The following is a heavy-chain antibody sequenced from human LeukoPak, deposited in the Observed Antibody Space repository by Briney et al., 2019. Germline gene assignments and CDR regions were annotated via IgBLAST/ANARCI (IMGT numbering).Heavy chain of an antibody. Sequence: SETLSLTCAVYGGSFSGYYWSWIRQPPGKGLEWSGEINHSGSTNYNPSLKSRVTISVDTSKNQFSLKLSSVTAADTAVYYCARVRIRRLDYWGQGTLVTVSS. J-gene: IGHJ4*02. CDR1: GGSFSGYY. D-gene: IGHD3-16*01. CDR3: ARVRIRRLDY. CDR2: INHSGST. V-gene: IGHV4-34*01.